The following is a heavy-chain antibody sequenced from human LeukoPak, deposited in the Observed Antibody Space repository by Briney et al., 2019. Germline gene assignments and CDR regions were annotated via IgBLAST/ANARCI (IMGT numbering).Heavy chain of an antibody. J-gene: IGHJ3*02. CDR1: GGSISSSSYY. CDR2: LYYSGST. D-gene: IGHD2-2*01. Sequence: SETLSLTCTVSGGSISSSSYYWGWIRQPPGKGLEWIGSLYYSGSTYYNPSLKSRVTISVDTSKNQFSLKLSSVTAADTAVYYCARIVVVPAAMVSFDIWGQGTMVTVSS. CDR3: ARIVVVPAAMVSFDI. V-gene: IGHV4-39*07.